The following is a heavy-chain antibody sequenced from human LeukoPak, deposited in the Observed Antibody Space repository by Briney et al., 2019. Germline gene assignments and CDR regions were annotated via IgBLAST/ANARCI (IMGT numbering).Heavy chain of an antibody. Sequence: KASETLSLTCAVYGRSFSGYYWSWIRQRPGKGLEWIGEINHSGSTNYNPSLKSRVTISVDTSKNQFSLKLSSVTAADTAVYYCARFPPYYGDGGYWGQGTLVTVSS. V-gene: IGHV4-34*01. J-gene: IGHJ4*02. D-gene: IGHD4-17*01. CDR1: GRSFSGYY. CDR2: INHSGST. CDR3: ARFPPYYGDGGY.